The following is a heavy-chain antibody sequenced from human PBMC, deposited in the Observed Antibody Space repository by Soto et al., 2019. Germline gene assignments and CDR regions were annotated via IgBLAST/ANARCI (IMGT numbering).Heavy chain of an antibody. CDR3: AREYHRYYYGSGSDYYYGMDV. V-gene: IGHV3-30-3*01. CDR2: ISYDGSNK. CDR1: GFTFSSYA. Sequence: QVQLVESGGGVVQPGRSLRLSCAASGFTFSSYAMHWVRQAPGKGLEWVAVISYDGSNKYYADSVKGRFTISRDNSKNTLYLQMNSLRAEDTAVYYCAREYHRYYYGSGSDYYYGMDVWGQGTTVTVSS. D-gene: IGHD3-10*01. J-gene: IGHJ6*02.